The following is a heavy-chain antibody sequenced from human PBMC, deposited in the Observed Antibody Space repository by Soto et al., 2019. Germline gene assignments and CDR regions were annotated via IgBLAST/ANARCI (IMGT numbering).Heavy chain of an antibody. CDR2: IYYSGST. CDR3: ARAWGYYFDY. CDR1: GCSISSYY. D-gene: IGHD3-16*01. Sequence: SETLSLTCTFSGCSISSYYWSWIRQPPGKGLEWIGYIYYSGSTNYNPSLKSRVTISVDTSKNQFSLKLSSVTAADTAVYYCARAWGYYFDYWGQGTLVTVSS. J-gene: IGHJ4*02. V-gene: IGHV4-59*01.